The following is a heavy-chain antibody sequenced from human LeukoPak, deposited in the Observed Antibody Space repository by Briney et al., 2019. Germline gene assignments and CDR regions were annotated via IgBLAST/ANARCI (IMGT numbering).Heavy chain of an antibody. CDR1: GFTFSRYA. J-gene: IGHJ4*02. D-gene: IGHD1-26*01. V-gene: IGHV3-64D*09. Sequence: GGSLRLSCSASGFTFSRYAMHWVRQAPGKGLECVSGINDNGGRTHYGDSVKGRFTISRDNSKNTLYLQMSSLRAEDTAVYYCVKRGIVGADYFDYWGQGTLVTVSS. CDR2: INDNGGRT. CDR3: VKRGIVGADYFDY.